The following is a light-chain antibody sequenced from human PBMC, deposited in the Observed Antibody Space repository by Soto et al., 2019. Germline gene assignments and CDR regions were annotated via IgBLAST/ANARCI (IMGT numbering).Light chain of an antibody. V-gene: IGKV1-33*01. Sequence: DIPMTQSPSSLSASVGDRVTITCQASQDISNYLNWYQQKPGNAPKLLIYDASSLETWVPSRLSGSGSGTDFTFTISSLQPEDIATYFCQQYDNLVTFGGGTKVEIK. CDR2: DAS. CDR1: QDISNY. J-gene: IGKJ4*01. CDR3: QQYDNLVT.